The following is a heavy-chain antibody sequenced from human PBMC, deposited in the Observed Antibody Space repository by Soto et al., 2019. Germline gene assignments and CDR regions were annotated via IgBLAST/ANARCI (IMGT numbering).Heavy chain of an antibody. CDR2: ITWNSGII. D-gene: IGHD2-2*01. Sequence: GGSLRLSCAGFGFSFDDYAMYWVRQVPGRGLEWVSGITWNSGIINYAGSVKGRFTISRDNAKNALYLQMNSLRGEDTALYYCAKDVDTGYARLHALDIWGQGTLVTVSS. CDR3: AKDVDTGYARLHALDI. V-gene: IGHV3-9*01. J-gene: IGHJ3*02. CDR1: GFSFDDYA.